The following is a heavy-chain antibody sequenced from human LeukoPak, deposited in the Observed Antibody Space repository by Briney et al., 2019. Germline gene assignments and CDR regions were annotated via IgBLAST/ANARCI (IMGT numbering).Heavy chain of an antibody. D-gene: IGHD2-8*01. CDR3: ARARLMHWFDP. J-gene: IGHJ5*02. CDR1: GFIFSTYW. V-gene: IGHV3-74*01. Sequence: GGSLRLSCAASGFIFSTYWMHWVRQAPGKGLVWVSRINSDGSSTNYADSVKGRFIISRDNAKNTLCLQMNSLRADDTAVYYCARARLMHWFDPWGLGTLVIVSS. CDR2: INSDGSST.